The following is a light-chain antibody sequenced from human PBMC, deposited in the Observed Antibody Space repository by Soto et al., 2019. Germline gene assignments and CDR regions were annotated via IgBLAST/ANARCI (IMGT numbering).Light chain of an antibody. CDR1: QSVGSTY. CDR2: GAS. J-gene: IGKJ1*01. V-gene: IGKV3-20*01. Sequence: QYPGTRSLSHSDRATLSCRASQSVGSTYLAWYQQKPGQAPRLLIYGASSRATGIPDRFSGSGSGTDLTLTISRLEPEDFAVYYCQQYGSSLPTFGQGTKVDIK. CDR3: QQYGSSLPT.